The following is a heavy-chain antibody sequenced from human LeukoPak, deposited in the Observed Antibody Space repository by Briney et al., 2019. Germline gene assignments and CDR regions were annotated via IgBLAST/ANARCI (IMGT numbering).Heavy chain of an antibody. CDR3: AKDGWVTTTTREDY. J-gene: IGHJ4*02. CDR2: ISSGGSTT. D-gene: IGHD4-17*01. V-gene: IGHV3-23*01. CDR1: GFSFSTSA. Sequence: GGSLRLSCADSGFSFSTSAKRWVRQAAGKGVERVSTISSGGSTTFYLDSVQGRFTISRDNSKNTLYLQMNSLRAEDTALYYCAKDGWVTTTTREDYWGQGTLVTVSS.